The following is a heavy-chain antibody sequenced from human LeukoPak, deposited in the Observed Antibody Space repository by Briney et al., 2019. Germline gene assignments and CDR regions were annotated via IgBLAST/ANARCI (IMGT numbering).Heavy chain of an antibody. J-gene: IGHJ3*02. CDR3: ARHLSGSYLHDAFDI. CDR2: IYPGDSDT. V-gene: IGHV5-51*01. CDR1: GYSFTSYW. D-gene: IGHD1-26*01. Sequence: GESLKISCKGSGYSFTSYWIGWVRQMPGKGLEWMGIIYPGDSDTRYSPSFQGQVTISADKSISTAYLQLSSLKASDTAMYYCARHLSGSYLHDAFDIWGQGTMVTVSS.